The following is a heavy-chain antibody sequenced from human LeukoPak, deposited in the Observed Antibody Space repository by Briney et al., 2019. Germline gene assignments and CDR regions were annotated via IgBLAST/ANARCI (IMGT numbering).Heavy chain of an antibody. J-gene: IGHJ4*02. V-gene: IGHV1-69*13. CDR2: IIPIFGTA. Sequence: SVKVSCKASGYTFTSYGISWVRQAPGQGLEWMGGIIPIFGTANYAQKFQGRVTITADESTSTAYMELSSLRSEDTAVYYCARDGYDLDWGQGTLVTVSS. D-gene: IGHD3-3*01. CDR1: GYTFTSYG. CDR3: ARDGYDLD.